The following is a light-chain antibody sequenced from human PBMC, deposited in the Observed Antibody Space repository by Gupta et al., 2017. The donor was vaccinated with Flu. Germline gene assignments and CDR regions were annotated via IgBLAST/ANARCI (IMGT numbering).Light chain of an antibody. J-gene: IGLJ3*02. CDR3: SSYTSSSTLAWV. V-gene: IGLV2-14*01. Sequence: QSALTKPASVSASPGQSITISCTGTSSDVGGYNYVSWYQQHPGKAPKLMIYEVSNRPSGVYNRFSGAKSGNTASLTISGLQAEDEADYYCSSYTSSSTLAWVFGGGTKLTVL. CDR2: EVS. CDR1: SSDVGGYNY.